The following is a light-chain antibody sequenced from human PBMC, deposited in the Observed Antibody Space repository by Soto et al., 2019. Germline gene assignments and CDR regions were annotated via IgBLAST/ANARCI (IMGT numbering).Light chain of an antibody. CDR2: DVT. J-gene: IGLJ2*01. V-gene: IGLV2-14*01. CDR1: SSDIGGYNY. Sequence: QSALTQPASVSGSPEQSITISCTGTSSDIGGYNYVSWYQQHPGKAPKLLIYDVTNRPSGVSNRFSGSKSGNTASLTISVLQAEDEADYYCSSFASTSTVIFGGETKLTVL. CDR3: SSFASTSTVI.